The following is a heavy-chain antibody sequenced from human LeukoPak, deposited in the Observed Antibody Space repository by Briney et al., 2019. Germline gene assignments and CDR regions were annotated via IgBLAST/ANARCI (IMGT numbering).Heavy chain of an antibody. CDR2: ISSSGSTI. J-gene: IGHJ4*02. Sequence: GGSLRLSCAASGFTFGSYEMNWVRQAPGKGLEWVSYISSSGSTIYYADSVKGRFTISRDNAKNSLYLQMNSLRAEDTAVYYCARDRGTTGVTKHFDYWGQGTLVTVSS. D-gene: IGHD4-23*01. V-gene: IGHV3-48*03. CDR1: GFTFGSYE. CDR3: ARDRGTTGVTKHFDY.